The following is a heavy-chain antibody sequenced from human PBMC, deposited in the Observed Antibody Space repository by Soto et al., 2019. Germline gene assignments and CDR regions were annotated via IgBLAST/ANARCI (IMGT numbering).Heavy chain of an antibody. CDR2: IRFDGSNI. D-gene: IGHD2-15*01. CDR3: ARDGVGATSFWGYLDY. J-gene: IGHJ4*02. Sequence: QVLLVESGGGVVQPGRSLRLSCAASGSIFRGYGMHWVRQAPGKGLEWVAVIRFDGSNINYADFVMGRFTISRDNSKNTLYMEMNSLRVEDTAVYYCARDGVGATSFWGYLDYWGQGTLVTLSS. CDR1: GSIFRGYG. V-gene: IGHV3-33*01.